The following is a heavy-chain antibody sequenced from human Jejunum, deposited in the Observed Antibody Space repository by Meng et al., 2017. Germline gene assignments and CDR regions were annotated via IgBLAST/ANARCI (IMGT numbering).Heavy chain of an antibody. Sequence: GGSLRLSCAASGFTFSSYWMSWVRQAPGKGLEWVANINQDGSEEYYVDSVKGRFTISRDNDKNSLYLRINNLRSEDTAVYYCARLVGMAVVPYYFDYWGQGTRVTVSS. J-gene: IGHJ4*02. V-gene: IGHV3-7*01. D-gene: IGHD6-19*01. CDR1: GFTFSSYW. CDR2: INQDGSEE. CDR3: ARLVGMAVVPYYFDY.